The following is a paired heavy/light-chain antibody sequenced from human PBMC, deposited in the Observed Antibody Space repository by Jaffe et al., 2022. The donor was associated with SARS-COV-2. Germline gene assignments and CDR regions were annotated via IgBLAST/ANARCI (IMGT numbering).Light chain of an antibody. CDR3: QAWDSSTLVV. J-gene: IGLJ2*01. Sequence: SYELTQPPSVSVSPGQTASITCSGDKLGDKYACWYQQKPGQSPVLVIYQDSKRPSGIPERFSGSNSGNTATLTISGTQAMDEADYYCQAWDSSTLVVFGGGTKLTVL. V-gene: IGLV3-1*01. CDR1: KLGDKY. CDR2: QDS.
Heavy chain of an antibody. V-gene: IGHV4-4*07. D-gene: IGHD3-10*01. Sequence: QVQLQESGPGLVKPSETLSLTCTVSGGSISSYYWSWIRQPAGKGLEWIGRIYTSGSTNYNPSLKSRVTMSVDTSKNQFSLKLSSVTAADTAVYYCGGGFGGVDSNAFDIWGQGTMVTVSS. CDR3: GGGFGGVDSNAFDI. CDR2: IYTSGST. J-gene: IGHJ3*02. CDR1: GGSISSYY.